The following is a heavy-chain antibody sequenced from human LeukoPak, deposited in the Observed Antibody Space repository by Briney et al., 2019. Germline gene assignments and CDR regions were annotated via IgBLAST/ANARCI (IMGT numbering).Heavy chain of an antibody. CDR3: ARVDIDIVAGMDV. D-gene: IGHD2-2*03. Sequence: PGGSLRLSCAASGFTFSSYGMHWVRQAPGKGLEWVAVIWYDGSNKYYADSVKGRFTISRDNSKNTLYLQMNSLRAEDTAVYYCARVDIDIVAGMDVWGQGTTVTVSS. V-gene: IGHV3-33*01. CDR2: IWYDGSNK. CDR1: GFTFSSYG. J-gene: IGHJ6*02.